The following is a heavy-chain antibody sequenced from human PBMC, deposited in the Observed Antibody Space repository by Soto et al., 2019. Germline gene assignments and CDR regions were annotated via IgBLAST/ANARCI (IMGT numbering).Heavy chain of an antibody. Sequence: GGSLSLSCAASGFPFSSYWMSWVRQAPGKGLEWVANIKQDGSEKYYVDSVKGRFTISRDNAKNSLYLQMNSLRAEDTAVYYCARDDRKYCSSTSCYYIDYWGQGTLVTVSS. V-gene: IGHV3-7*01. CDR3: ARDDRKYCSSTSCYYIDY. CDR1: GFPFSSYW. D-gene: IGHD2-2*01. CDR2: IKQDGSEK. J-gene: IGHJ4*02.